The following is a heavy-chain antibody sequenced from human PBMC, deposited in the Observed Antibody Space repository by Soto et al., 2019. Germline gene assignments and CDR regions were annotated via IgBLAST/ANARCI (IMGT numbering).Heavy chain of an antibody. D-gene: IGHD3-10*01. V-gene: IGHV1-18*01. Sequence: QVQLVQSGAEVKKPGASVTVSCRTSGYTFSSIGISWVRQAPGQGLEWMGWISPHKGDTYYAQRLQGRVTMTTDTYTSTAYMELRSLRSDDTAVYFCARDLDGSGSYFTNYWGQGTLVTVSS. CDR2: ISPHKGDT. CDR1: GYTFSSIG. J-gene: IGHJ4*02. CDR3: ARDLDGSGSYFTNY.